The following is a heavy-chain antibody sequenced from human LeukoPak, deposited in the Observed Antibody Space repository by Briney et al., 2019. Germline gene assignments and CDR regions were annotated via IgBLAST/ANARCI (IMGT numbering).Heavy chain of an antibody. V-gene: IGHV3-53*01. CDR2: IYSGGST. CDR3: AREVVVAASVDYYYGMDV. J-gene: IGHJ6*02. CDR1: GFTFSRYW. Sequence: GGSLRLSCAASGFTFSRYWMSWVRQAPGKGLEWVSVIYSGGSTYYADSVKGRFTISRDNSKNTLYLQMNSLRAEDTAVYYCAREVVVAASVDYYYGMDVWGQGTTVTVSS. D-gene: IGHD2-15*01.